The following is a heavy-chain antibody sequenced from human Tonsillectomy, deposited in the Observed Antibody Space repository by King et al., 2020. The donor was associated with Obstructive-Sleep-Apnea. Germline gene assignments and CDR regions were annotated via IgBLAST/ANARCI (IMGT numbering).Heavy chain of an antibody. D-gene: IGHD2/OR15-2a*01. CDR1: GSTFSVYW. J-gene: IGHJ5*02. Sequence: VQLVESGGGLVQPGGSLRLSCVASGSTFSVYWMHWVRQGPGKGLVWGSCIIYDSSTTRYADSVEGRFTISRDNAKNTRYLQMKSLRAEDTSVCYCTRDFLAGFDPWGQGTLVTVSS. CDR2: IIYDSSTT. V-gene: IGHV3-74*01. CDR3: TRDFLAGFDP.